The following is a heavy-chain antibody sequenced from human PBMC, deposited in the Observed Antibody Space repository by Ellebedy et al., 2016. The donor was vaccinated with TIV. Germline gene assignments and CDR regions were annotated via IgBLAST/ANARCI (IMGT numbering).Heavy chain of an antibody. J-gene: IGHJ3*02. CDR2: INQDGSDK. CDR3: ATDGSYGDYRSPTHAFEM. D-gene: IGHD4-17*01. Sequence: GESLKISCAASGFSFRSYWMSWVRQAPGKGLEWVANINQDGSDKYYVDSVKGRFTISRDNAKSSLYLQMNSLRADDTAVYYCATDGSYGDYRSPTHAFEMWGQGTMVTVSS. V-gene: IGHV3-7*01. CDR1: GFSFRSYW.